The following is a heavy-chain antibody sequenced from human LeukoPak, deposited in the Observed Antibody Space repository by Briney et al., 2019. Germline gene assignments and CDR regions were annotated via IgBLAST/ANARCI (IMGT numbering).Heavy chain of an antibody. V-gene: IGHV1-69*05. CDR2: IIPIFGTA. CDR1: GGTFSSYA. J-gene: IGHJ4*02. CDR3: ARDLGNPGTVGYFDH. Sequence: ASVKVSCKASGGTFSSYAISWVRQAPGQGLEWMGGIIPIFGTANYAQKFQGRVTITTDESTSTAYMELSSLRSEDTAVYYCARDLGNPGTVGYFDHWGQGTLVTVSS. D-gene: IGHD4-23*01.